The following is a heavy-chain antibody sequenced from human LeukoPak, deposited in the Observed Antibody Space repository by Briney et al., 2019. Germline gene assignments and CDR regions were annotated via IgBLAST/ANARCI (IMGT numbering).Heavy chain of an antibody. CDR3: ASYIAAPFDY. J-gene: IGHJ4*02. V-gene: IGHV5-51*01. D-gene: IGHD6-13*01. Sequence: GESLKISCKGSGYTFNYWIAWVRQVPGKGLEWMGVIHPGDSDTRYSPSFQGQVTISADKSISTAYLQWSSLKASDTAMYYCASYIAAPFDYWGQGTLVTVSS. CDR2: IHPGDSDT. CDR1: GYTFNYW.